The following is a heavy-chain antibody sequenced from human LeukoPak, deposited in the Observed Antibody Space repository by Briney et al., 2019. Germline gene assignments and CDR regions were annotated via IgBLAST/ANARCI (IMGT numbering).Heavy chain of an antibody. CDR2: MSYDGSNK. CDR1: GFTFSSYA. Sequence: PGGSLRLSCAASGFTFSSYAMHWVRQAPGKGLEWVAVMSYDGSNKYYADSVKGRFTISRDNSKNTLYLQMNSLRAEDTAVYYCARVPGSIAAAGLYYFDYWGQGTLVTVSS. CDR3: ARVPGSIAAAGLYYFDY. D-gene: IGHD6-13*01. J-gene: IGHJ4*02. V-gene: IGHV3-30-3*01.